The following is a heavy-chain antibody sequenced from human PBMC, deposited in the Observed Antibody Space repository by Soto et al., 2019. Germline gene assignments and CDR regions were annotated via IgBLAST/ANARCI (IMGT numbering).Heavy chain of an antibody. CDR1: GFTFSSYG. CDR3: ARDRYYDSSGYSYYFDY. D-gene: IGHD3-22*01. Sequence: GGSLRLSCAASGFTFSSYGMHWVRQAPGKGLEWVAVIWYDGSNKYYADSVKGRFTISRDNSKNTLYLQMNSLRAEDTAVYYCARDRYYDSSGYSYYFDYWGKGTLVNVS. CDR2: IWYDGSNK. J-gene: IGHJ4*02. V-gene: IGHV3-33*01.